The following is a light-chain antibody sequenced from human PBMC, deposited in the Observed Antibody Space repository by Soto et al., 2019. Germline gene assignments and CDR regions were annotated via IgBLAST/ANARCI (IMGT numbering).Light chain of an antibody. V-gene: IGKV3-20*01. CDR1: QTVISNY. Sequence: EIVLTQSPGTLSLSPGERATLSCRASQTVISNYLAWYQQRPGQPPRLLIHGASNRATGIPDRFSGGGSGTDFILTISRLEPEDFAMYYWQQMRTFGQGTKVEMK. J-gene: IGKJ1*01. CDR2: GAS. CDR3: QQMRT.